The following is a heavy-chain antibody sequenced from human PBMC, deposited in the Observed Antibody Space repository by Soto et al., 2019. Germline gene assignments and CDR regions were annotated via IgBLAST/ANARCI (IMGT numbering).Heavy chain of an antibody. CDR2: IYYSGST. V-gene: IGHV4-59*08. Sequence: PSETLSLTCTVSGGSISSYYWSWIRQPPGKGLQWIGHIYYSGSTNYNPSLKSRVTISLDTSKNQFSLKLSSVTAADTAVYYCGRFGYSSGSYWFDPWGQGTLVTVSS. CDR3: GRFGYSSGSYWFDP. J-gene: IGHJ5*02. CDR1: GGSISSYY. D-gene: IGHD6-19*01.